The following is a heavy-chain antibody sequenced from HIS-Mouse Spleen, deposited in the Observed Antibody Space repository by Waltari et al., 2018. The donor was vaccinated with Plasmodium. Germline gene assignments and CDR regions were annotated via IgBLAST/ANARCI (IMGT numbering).Heavy chain of an antibody. CDR3: ARGLRGHYWYFDL. CDR1: GGSFSGYY. CDR2: INHSGST. V-gene: IGHV4-34*01. Sequence: VQLQQWGAGLLKPSETLSLPCAVIGGSFSGYYWSWIAQPPGKGLEWVGEINHSGSTNYNPSLKSRVTISVDTSKNQFSLKLSSVTAADTAVYYCARGLRGHYWYFDLWGRGTLVTVSS. J-gene: IGHJ2*01. D-gene: IGHD3-10*01.